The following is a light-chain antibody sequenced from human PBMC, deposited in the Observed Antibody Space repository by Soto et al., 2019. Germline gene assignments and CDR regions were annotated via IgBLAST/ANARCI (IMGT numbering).Light chain of an antibody. CDR2: DAS. V-gene: IGKV1-5*01. Sequence: DIPMTQSPSTLSASVGDRVTITCRASQSISTWLAWYQQKPGKAPELLIYDASNLKSGVPSRFSGSGSGTEFTLTVTSLQPDDVATYYCHQYYTNRYTFGQGTNLEIK. J-gene: IGKJ2*01. CDR1: QSISTW. CDR3: HQYYTNRYT.